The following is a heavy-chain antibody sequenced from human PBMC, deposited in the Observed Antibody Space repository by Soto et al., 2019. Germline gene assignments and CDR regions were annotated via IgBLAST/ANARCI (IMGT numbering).Heavy chain of an antibody. D-gene: IGHD4-17*01. Sequence: GGSLRLSCAASGFTFSSYGMHWVRQAPGKGLEWVAVISYDGSNKYYADSVKGRFTISRDNSKNTLYLQMNSLRAEDTAVYYCAKDYGDYLFDYWGQGTLVTVSS. V-gene: IGHV3-30*18. J-gene: IGHJ4*02. CDR1: GFTFSSYG. CDR2: ISYDGSNK. CDR3: AKDYGDYLFDY.